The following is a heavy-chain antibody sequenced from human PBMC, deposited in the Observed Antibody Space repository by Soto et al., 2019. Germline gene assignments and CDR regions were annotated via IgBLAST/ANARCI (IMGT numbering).Heavy chain of an antibody. CDR3: ARGSSSSPNLGFFDP. J-gene: IGHJ5*02. D-gene: IGHD6-6*01. Sequence: GASVKVSCKASGGTFSSYAISWVRQAPGQGLEWMGGIIPIFGTANYAQKFQGRVTITADESTSTAYMELSSLRSEDTAVYYCARGSSSSPNLGFFDPWGQGTLVTVSS. CDR2: IIPIFGTA. CDR1: GGTFSSYA. V-gene: IGHV1-69*13.